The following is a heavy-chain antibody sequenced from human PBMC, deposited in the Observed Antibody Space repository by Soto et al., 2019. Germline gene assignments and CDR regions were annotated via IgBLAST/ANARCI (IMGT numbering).Heavy chain of an antibody. CDR3: ARYVDTAMVEGMDV. V-gene: IGHV1-2*02. CDR2: INPNSGGT. Sequence: GSVKVSCKASGYTFTGYYMHWVRQAPGQGLEWMGWINPNSGGTNYAQKFQGRVTMTRDTSISTAYMELSRLRSDDTAVYYCARYVDTAMVEGMDVWGQGTTVTVSS. CDR1: GYTFTGYY. J-gene: IGHJ6*02. D-gene: IGHD5-18*01.